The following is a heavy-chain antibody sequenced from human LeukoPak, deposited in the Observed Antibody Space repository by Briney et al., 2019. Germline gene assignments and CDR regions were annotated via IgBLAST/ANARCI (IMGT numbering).Heavy chain of an antibody. J-gene: IGHJ4*02. CDR3: ARVVMVRGVKSFDY. CDR2: IYYSGST. V-gene: IGHV4-59*01. D-gene: IGHD3-10*01. CDR1: GGSISSYY. Sequence: SETLSLTCTVSGGSISSYYWSWIRQPPGKGLEWIGYIYYSGSTNYNPSLKSRVTISVDTSKNQFSLKLSSVTAADTAVYYCARVVMVRGVKSFDYWGQGTLVTVSS.